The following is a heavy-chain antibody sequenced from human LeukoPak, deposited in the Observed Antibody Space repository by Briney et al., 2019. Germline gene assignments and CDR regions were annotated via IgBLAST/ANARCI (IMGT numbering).Heavy chain of an antibody. J-gene: IGHJ4*02. Sequence: TLSLTCTVSGGSISSGDYYWSWIRQPPGTGLEWIGYIYYSGSTYYNPSLKSRVTISVDTSKNQFSLKLSSVTAADTAVYYCARGDYGDNFDYWGQGTLVTVSS. CDR3: ARGDYGDNFDY. CDR1: GGSISSGDYY. D-gene: IGHD4-17*01. CDR2: IYYSGST. V-gene: IGHV4-30-4*01.